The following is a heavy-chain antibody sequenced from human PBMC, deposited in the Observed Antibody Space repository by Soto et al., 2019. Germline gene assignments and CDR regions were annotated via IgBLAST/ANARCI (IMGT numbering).Heavy chain of an antibody. CDR3: AAEDYAIFGVVTPPDYYYYYGMDV. CDR2: IVVGSGNT. J-gene: IGHJ6*02. D-gene: IGHD3-3*01. Sequence: SVMVSCKASGFTFTSSAVQWVRQARGQRLEWIGWIVVGSGNTNYAQKFQERVTITRDMSTSTAYMELSSLRSEDTAVYYCAAEDYAIFGVVTPPDYYYYYGMDVWGQGTTVTVSS. V-gene: IGHV1-58*01. CDR1: GFTFTSSA.